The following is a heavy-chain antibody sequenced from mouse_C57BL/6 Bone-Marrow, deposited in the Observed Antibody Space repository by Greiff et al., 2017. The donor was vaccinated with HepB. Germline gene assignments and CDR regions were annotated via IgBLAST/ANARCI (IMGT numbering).Heavy chain of an antibody. V-gene: IGHV5-12*01. CDR1: GFTFSDYY. CDR3: AKPYDYDEDYYAMDY. Sequence: EVQRVESGGGLVQPGGSLKLSCAASGFTFSDYYMYWVRQTPEKRLEWVAYISNGGGSTYYPDTVKGRFTISRDNAKNTLYLQMSRLKSEDTAMYYCAKPYDYDEDYYAMDYWGQGTSVTVSS. CDR2: ISNGGGST. J-gene: IGHJ4*01. D-gene: IGHD2-4*01.